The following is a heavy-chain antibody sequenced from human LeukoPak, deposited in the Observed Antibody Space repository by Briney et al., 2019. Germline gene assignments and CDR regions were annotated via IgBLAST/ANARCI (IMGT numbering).Heavy chain of an antibody. D-gene: IGHD3-10*01. CDR2: IRESGSAT. V-gene: IGHV3-48*03. Sequence: GGSLRLSCVASAYTFNTYEMNWVRQAPGKGLEWVSYIRESGSATFYADSVKGRFTISRDNANNSVFLQMNSLRAEDTGVYYCVRDGASWGGDAFDIWGQGTKVTVSS. CDR1: AYTFNTYE. J-gene: IGHJ3*02. CDR3: VRDGASWGGDAFDI.